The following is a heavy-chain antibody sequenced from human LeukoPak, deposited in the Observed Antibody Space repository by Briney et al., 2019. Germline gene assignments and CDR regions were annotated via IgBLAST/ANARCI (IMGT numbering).Heavy chain of an antibody. CDR2: INQDGNEK. J-gene: IGHJ4*02. CDR3: VRDESWVPTYRFDS. CDR1: EFIFSNYY. Sequence: QTGGSLRLSCAASEFIFSNYYMSWVRQTPWKGLEWLANINQDGNEKNYVGSVKGRFTISRDNAKNSVYLQMNSLRAEDTAIYYCVRDESWVPTYRFDSWGQGTLVTVSS. V-gene: IGHV3-7*03. D-gene: IGHD3-10*01.